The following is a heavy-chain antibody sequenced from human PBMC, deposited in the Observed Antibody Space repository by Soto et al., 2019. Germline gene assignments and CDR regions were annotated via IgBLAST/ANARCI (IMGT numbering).Heavy chain of an antibody. CDR3: ARRDQTWFDP. CDR1: GGSISSSSYY. Sequence: QLQLQESGPGLVKPSETLSLTCTVSGGSISSSSYYWGWIRQPPGKGLEWIGSIYYSGSANYNPSLKGRVAISVDTSKNQFSLKLSSVTAADTAMYYCARRDQTWFDPWGQGTQVTVSS. CDR2: IYYSGSA. J-gene: IGHJ5*02. V-gene: IGHV4-39*01.